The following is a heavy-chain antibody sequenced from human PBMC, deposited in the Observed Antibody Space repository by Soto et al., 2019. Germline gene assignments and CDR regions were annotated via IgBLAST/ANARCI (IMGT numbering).Heavy chain of an antibody. J-gene: IGHJ6*02. CDR3: ARVLGYYDSSGSPYYYYGMHX. CDR1: GFTFSSYW. CDR2: INSDGIIT. V-gene: IGHV3-74*01. D-gene: IGHD3-22*01. Sequence: RILSCAGSGFTFSSYWMHWVRQAPGKGLVWVSRINSDGIITSYADSVKGRFTISRDNAKNTLYLQMNSLRAEDTAVYYCARVLGYYDSSGSPYYYYGMHXWGQGTRFTVS.